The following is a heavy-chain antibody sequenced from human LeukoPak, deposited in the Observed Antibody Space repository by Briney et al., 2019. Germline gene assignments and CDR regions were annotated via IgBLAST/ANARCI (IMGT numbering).Heavy chain of an antibody. CDR2: IKQNGAEE. V-gene: IGHV3-7*03. CDR3: ARYTAASSPGPFDM. Sequence: GGSLRLSCTASGFTFRSFWMSWVRQAPGKRLEWVANIKQNGAEEYYMDSVKGRFTISRDNGKNSLYLQMNSLRVEDTAMYYCARYTAASSPGPFDMWGQGTMVTVSS. D-gene: IGHD2-21*02. J-gene: IGHJ3*02. CDR1: GFTFRSFW.